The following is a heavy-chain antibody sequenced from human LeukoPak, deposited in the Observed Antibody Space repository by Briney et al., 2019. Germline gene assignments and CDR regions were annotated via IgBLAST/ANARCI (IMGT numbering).Heavy chain of an antibody. D-gene: IGHD3-10*01. CDR2: ISGSGGST. CDR3: ARENGLLWFGELYFDY. J-gene: IGHJ4*02. Sequence: GGSLRLSCAASGFTFSSYAMSWVRQAPGKGLEWVSAISGSGGSTYYADSVKGRFTISRDNSKNTLYLQMNSLRAEDTAVYYCARENGLLWFGELYFDYWGQGTLVTVSS. CDR1: GFTFSSYA. V-gene: IGHV3-23*01.